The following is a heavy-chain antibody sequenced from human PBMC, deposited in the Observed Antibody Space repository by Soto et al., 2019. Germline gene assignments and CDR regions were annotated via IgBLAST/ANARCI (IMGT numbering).Heavy chain of an antibody. CDR2: ISGSGGST. D-gene: IGHD4-17*01. V-gene: IGHV3-23*01. CDR1: GFTFSSYA. J-gene: IGHJ4*02. CDR3: ANKEALTVTTLDD. Sequence: PGGSLRLSCAASGFTFSSYAMSWVRQAPGKGLEWVSAISGSGGSTYYADSVKGRFTISRDNSKNTLYLQMNSLRAEDTAVYYCANKEALTVTTLDDRGQGSLVTVSS.